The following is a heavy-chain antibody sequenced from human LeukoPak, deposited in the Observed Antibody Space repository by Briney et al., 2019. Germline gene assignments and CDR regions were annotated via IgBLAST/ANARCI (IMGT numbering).Heavy chain of an antibody. J-gene: IGHJ6*03. D-gene: IGHD3-3*01. CDR3: ARHHTIFGVVNQYYYYYYMDV. CDR1: GYSFTSYW. V-gene: IGHV5-51*01. CDR2: IYPGDSDT. Sequence: GESLKISCKGSGYSFTSYWIGWVRQMPGKGLEWMGIIYPGDSDTGYSPSFQGQVTISADKSISTAYLQWSSLKASDTAMYYCARHHTIFGVVNQYYYYYYMDVWGKGTTVTVSS.